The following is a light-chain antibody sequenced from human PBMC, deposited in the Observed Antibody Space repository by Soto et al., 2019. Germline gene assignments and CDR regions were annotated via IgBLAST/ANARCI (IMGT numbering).Light chain of an antibody. Sequence: DIQMTQSPSSLSASVGDRVSITCRASQSLSSYLNWYQQKPGKAHTLLIYAASSLQSGVPSRFSGSGSGTDITLTISRQQPEDFATYYWQQIYSTTPTFGQGTKVEIK. CDR1: QSLSSY. CDR3: QQIYSTTPT. V-gene: IGKV1-39*01. J-gene: IGKJ1*01. CDR2: AAS.